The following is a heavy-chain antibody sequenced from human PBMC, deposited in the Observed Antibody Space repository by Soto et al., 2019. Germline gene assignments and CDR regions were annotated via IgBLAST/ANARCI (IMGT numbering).Heavy chain of an antibody. J-gene: IGHJ4*01. D-gene: IGHD3-10*01. CDR1: GFTFSDYA. CDR3: TKSRGDAYKGGLGLEQ. V-gene: IGHV3-33*03. Sequence: QERLVESGGGVVQPGRSLRLSCAVSGFTFSDYAMPWVRQAPGKGLEWVALIWHDGINEFYADSVKGRFTISRDISNNTWYLQMNRLRPEDTAVYYCTKSRGDAYKGGLGLEQWGHGTHVTVSS. CDR2: IWHDGINE.